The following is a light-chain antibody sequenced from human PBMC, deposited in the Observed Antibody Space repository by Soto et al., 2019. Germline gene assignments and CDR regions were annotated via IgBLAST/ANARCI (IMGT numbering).Light chain of an antibody. CDR1: QSVLYSSNNKNC. J-gene: IGKJ5*01. CDR2: WAS. Sequence: DIVMTQSPDSLAVSLGERATINCKSSQSVLYSSNNKNCLAWFQKKPGQPPKLLIFWASTREFGVPDRFSGSGSGTDFTLTICSLQPEDVAVYYCQQYYSTPITFGQGTRLEIK. CDR3: QQYYSTPIT. V-gene: IGKV4-1*01.